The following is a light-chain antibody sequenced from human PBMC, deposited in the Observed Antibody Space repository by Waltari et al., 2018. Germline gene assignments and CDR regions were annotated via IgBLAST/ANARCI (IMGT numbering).Light chain of an antibody. CDR2: EVS. J-gene: IGLJ2*01. Sequence: QSALTQPASVSGSPGQSITISCPGTSSDVGGYNYVSWYQQHPGKAPKLMIYEVSKRPSGVSNRFSGSKSGNTASLSISGLQAEDEVDYYCSSYTSSSALVFGGGTKLTVL. CDR1: SSDVGGYNY. V-gene: IGLV2-14*01. CDR3: SSYTSSSALV.